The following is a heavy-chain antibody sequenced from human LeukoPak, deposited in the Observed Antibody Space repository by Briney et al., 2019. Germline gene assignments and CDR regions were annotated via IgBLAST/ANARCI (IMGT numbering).Heavy chain of an antibody. J-gene: IGHJ4*02. V-gene: IGHV4-59*12. CDR3: ARGLGSGSYYHY. Sequence: SETLSLTCTVSGGSISSYYWSWIRQTPGKGLGWIGHINYSGSTTYNPSLKSRVTISVDTAANQFSLRLRSVTAADTAVYYCARGLGSGSYYHYWGQGTLVTVSS. D-gene: IGHD3-10*01. CDR2: INYSGST. CDR1: GGSISSYY.